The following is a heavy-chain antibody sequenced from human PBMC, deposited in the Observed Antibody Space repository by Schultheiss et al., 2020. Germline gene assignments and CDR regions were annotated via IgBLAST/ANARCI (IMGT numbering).Heavy chain of an antibody. CDR1: GFTFSSHG. J-gene: IGHJ6*02. V-gene: IGHV3-30*03. CDR2: ISYDGSDK. Sequence: GGSLRLSCAASGFTFSSHGMHWVRQAPGKGLEWVAFISYDGSDKYHADSVKGRFTISRDNAKNSLYLQMNSLRAEDTAVYYCAREGSGYYTGMGYYYGMDVWGQGTTVTVSS. CDR3: AREGSGYYTGMGYYYGMDV. D-gene: IGHD3-3*01.